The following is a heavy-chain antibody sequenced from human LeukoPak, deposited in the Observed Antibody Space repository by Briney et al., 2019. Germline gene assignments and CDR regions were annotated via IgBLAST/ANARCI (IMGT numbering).Heavy chain of an antibody. CDR3: ARGPIVVVPAAMPSGFDP. CDR1: GGSFSGYY. Sequence: SETLSLTCAVYGGSFSGYYWSWIRQPPGKGLEWIGEINHSGSTNYNPSLKSRVTISVDMSKNQFSLKLSSVTAADTAVYYCARGPIVVVPAAMPSGFDPWGQGTLVTVSS. D-gene: IGHD2-2*01. V-gene: IGHV4-34*01. J-gene: IGHJ5*02. CDR2: INHSGST.